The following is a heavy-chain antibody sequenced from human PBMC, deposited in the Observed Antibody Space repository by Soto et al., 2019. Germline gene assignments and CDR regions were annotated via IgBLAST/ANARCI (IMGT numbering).Heavy chain of an antibody. D-gene: IGHD5-18*01. CDR3: ASNSYGYTSYDY. CDR1: GGSISSGDYY. Sequence: LSLTCTVSGGSISSGDYYWSWIRQPPGKGLEWIGYIYYSGSTYYNPSLKSRVTISVDTSKNQFSLKLSSVTAADTAVYYCASNSYGYTSYDYWGQGTLVTVSS. J-gene: IGHJ4*02. V-gene: IGHV4-30-4*01. CDR2: IYYSGST.